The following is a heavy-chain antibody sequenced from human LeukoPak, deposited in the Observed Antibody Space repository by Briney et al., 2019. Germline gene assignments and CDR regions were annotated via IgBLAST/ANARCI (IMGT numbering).Heavy chain of an antibody. CDR1: RYTFTSYD. D-gene: IGHD2-15*01. CDR3: ARGAPGSYCSGGSCPYFDY. CDR2: MNPNSGNT. Sequence: EASVKVSCKASRYTFTSYDINWVRQATGQGLEWMGWMNPNSGNTGYAQKFQGRVTMTRNTSISTAYMELSSLGSEDTAVYYCARGAPGSYCSGGSCPYFDYWGQGTLVAVSS. V-gene: IGHV1-8*01. J-gene: IGHJ4*02.